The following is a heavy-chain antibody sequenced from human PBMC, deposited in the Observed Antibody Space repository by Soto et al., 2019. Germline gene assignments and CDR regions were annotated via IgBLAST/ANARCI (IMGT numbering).Heavy chain of an antibody. V-gene: IGHV3-23*01. CDR1: GMNFSSYA. Sequence: GSLRISCAASGMNFSSYAMTCVRQAPEEGLEWVAAISGSGGSTYYEDSVKGRFTISRDNSKNTLYLQMNSLRAEDTAVYYCAKYPDFWTGDAFDIWGQGTMVTVSS. CDR2: ISGSGGST. CDR3: AKYPDFWTGDAFDI. J-gene: IGHJ3*02. D-gene: IGHD3-3*01.